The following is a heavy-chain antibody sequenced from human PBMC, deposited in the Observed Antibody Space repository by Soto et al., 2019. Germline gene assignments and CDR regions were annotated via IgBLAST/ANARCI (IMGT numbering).Heavy chain of an antibody. V-gene: IGHV1-18*01. CDR1: GYTFTSYG. CDR2: ISAYNGNT. D-gene: IGHD4-17*01. J-gene: IGHJ1*01. Sequence: QVQLVQSGAEVKKPGASVKVSCKASGYTFTSYGISWVRQAPGQGLEWMGWISAYNGNTNYAQKLQGRVTMTTDTPTSTAYMELRSLRSDDTAVYYCARVSPRGYGDYVHAEYFQHWGQGTLVTVSS. CDR3: ARVSPRGYGDYVHAEYFQH.